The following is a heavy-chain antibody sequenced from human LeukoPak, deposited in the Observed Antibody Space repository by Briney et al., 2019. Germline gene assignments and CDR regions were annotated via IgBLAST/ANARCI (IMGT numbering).Heavy chain of an antibody. CDR1: GFDFSTYW. J-gene: IGHJ4*02. Sequence: PGGSLRLSCAASGFDFSTYWMTWVRQAPGKGLEWVANIKEDGSEKNYVDSVTGRFTISRDNAKHSLPLQMNSLRAEDTALYYCARDRSSREHTGSDYWGQGTLVTVSS. V-gene: IGHV3-7*04. D-gene: IGHD1-26*01. CDR3: ARDRSSREHTGSDY. CDR2: IKEDGSEK.